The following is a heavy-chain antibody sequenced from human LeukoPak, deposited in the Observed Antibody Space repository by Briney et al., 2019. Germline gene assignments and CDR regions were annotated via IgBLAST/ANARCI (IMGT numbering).Heavy chain of an antibody. CDR2: IIPIFGTA. CDR1: GGTFSSYA. CDR3: ARRYCSGGSCHGYGMDV. J-gene: IGHJ6*02. V-gene: IGHV1-69*13. Sequence: ASVKVSCKASGGTFSSYAISWVRQAPGQGLEWMGGIIPIFGTANYAQKFQGRVTITADESTSTAYMELSSLRSEDTAVYYCARRYCSGGSCHGYGMDVWGQGTTVTVSS. D-gene: IGHD2-15*01.